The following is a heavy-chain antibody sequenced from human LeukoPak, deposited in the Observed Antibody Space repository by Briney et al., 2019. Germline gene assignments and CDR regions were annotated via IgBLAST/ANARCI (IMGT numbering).Heavy chain of an antibody. Sequence: PGTSLRLSCAASGFTFNSYNMHWVRQAPGKGLEWVAVISFDGSQKYYVDSVKGRFTISRDNSKNSLYLQMNSLRAEDTAVYYCARGVAAAATRRYNWFDPWGQGTLVTVSS. CDR2: ISFDGSQK. CDR3: ARGVAAAATRRYNWFDP. D-gene: IGHD6-13*01. J-gene: IGHJ5*02. V-gene: IGHV3-30*03. CDR1: GFTFNSYN.